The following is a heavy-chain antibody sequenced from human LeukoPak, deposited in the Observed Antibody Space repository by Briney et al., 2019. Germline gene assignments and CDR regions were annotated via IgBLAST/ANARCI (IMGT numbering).Heavy chain of an antibody. J-gene: IGHJ3*02. Sequence: PSETLSLTCAVYGGSFSGYYRSWLRQPPGKGLEWIGEINHSGSTNYNPSLKSRVTISVDTSKNQFSLKLSSVTAADTAVYYCARGPIYDYVWGSYRRRADAFDIWGQGTMVTVSS. CDR2: INHSGST. CDR3: ARGPIYDYVWGSYRRRADAFDI. D-gene: IGHD3-16*02. CDR1: GGSFSGYY. V-gene: IGHV4-34*01.